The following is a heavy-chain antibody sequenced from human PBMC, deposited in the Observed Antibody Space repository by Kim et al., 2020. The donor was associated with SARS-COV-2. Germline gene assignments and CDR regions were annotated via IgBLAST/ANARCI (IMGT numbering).Heavy chain of an antibody. V-gene: IGHV1-69*13. Sequence: SVKVSCKASRGTFSSYAISWVRQAPGQGLEWMGGIIPIFGTANYAQKFQGRVTITADESTSTAYMELSSLRSEDTAVYYCARVGGAADYYDSSGYSFDPWGQGTLVTVSS. CDR1: RGTFSSYA. CDR2: IIPIFGTA. D-gene: IGHD3-22*01. J-gene: IGHJ5*02. CDR3: ARVGGAADYYDSSGYSFDP.